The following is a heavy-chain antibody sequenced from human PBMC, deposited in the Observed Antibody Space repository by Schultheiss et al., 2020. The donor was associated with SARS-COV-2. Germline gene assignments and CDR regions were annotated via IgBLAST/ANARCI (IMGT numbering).Heavy chain of an antibody. J-gene: IGHJ6*02. CDR3: TKDIRSGSYYYYGLDV. CDR2: ISWNSVTK. CDR1: GFTFDDYA. D-gene: IGHD3-3*01. V-gene: IGHV3-9*01. Sequence: GGSLRLSCAASGFTFDDYAMHWVRQAPGKGLEWVSGISWNSVTKGYADSVKGRFTISRDNAKNSLYLQMTNLSAEDTAFYYCTKDIRSGSYYYYGLDVWGQGTTVTVSS.